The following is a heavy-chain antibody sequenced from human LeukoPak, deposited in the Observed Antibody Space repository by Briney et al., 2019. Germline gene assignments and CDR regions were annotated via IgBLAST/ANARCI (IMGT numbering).Heavy chain of an antibody. V-gene: IGHV3-21*01. J-gene: IGHJ6*03. CDR3: ARDPYSGTYGDTYYYYMDV. CDR1: GFSFSSYN. Sequence: GGTLRLSCAASGFSFSSYNMNWVRQTPGKGLEWVSSITSSSTYTFYADSVKGRFTISRDNARNSLYPQMNSLRAEDTAVYYCARDPYSGTYGDTYYYYMDVWGKGTTVTISS. D-gene: IGHD1-26*01. CDR2: ITSSSTYT.